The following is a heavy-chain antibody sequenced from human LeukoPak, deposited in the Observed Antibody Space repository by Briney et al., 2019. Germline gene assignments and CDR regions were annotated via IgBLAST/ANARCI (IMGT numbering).Heavy chain of an antibody. CDR2: ISSSSSYI. CDR1: GSTFSSYS. J-gene: IGHJ4*02. Sequence: GGSLRLSCAASGSTFSSYSMNWVRQAPGKGLEWVSSISSSSSYIYYADSVKGRFTISRDNAKNSLYLQMNSLRAEDTAVYYCARDLGYSYGYSSPFDYWGQGTLVTVSS. CDR3: ARDLGYSYGYSSPFDY. D-gene: IGHD5-18*01. V-gene: IGHV3-21*01.